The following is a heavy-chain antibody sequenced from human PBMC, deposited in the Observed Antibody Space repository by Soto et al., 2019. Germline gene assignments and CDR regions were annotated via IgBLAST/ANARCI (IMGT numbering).Heavy chain of an antibody. D-gene: IGHD3-16*02. Sequence: SVKVSCKAFGGTFSSYAISWVGQAPGQGLEWMGGIIPLFGTTNYAPKFQGRVAITADERARTAYMDLSSLKSEDTAVYYCATNNRASYHFDYWGQGTLVTVSS. CDR1: GGTFSSYA. CDR3: ATNNRASYHFDY. V-gene: IGHV1-69*13. CDR2: IIPLFGTT. J-gene: IGHJ4*02.